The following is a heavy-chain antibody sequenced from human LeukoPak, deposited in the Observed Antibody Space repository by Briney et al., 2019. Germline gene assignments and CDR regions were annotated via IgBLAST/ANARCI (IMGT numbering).Heavy chain of an antibody. CDR2: IYYSGST. CDR1: GFTFSSYE. Sequence: GSLRLSCAASGFTFSSYEMNWVRQPPGKGLEWIGSIYYSGSTYYNPSLRSRVTISVDTSKNQFSLKLSSVTAADTAVYYCARIAYSSSTDYWGQGTLVTVSS. D-gene: IGHD6-6*01. J-gene: IGHJ4*02. CDR3: ARIAYSSSTDY. V-gene: IGHV4-39*07.